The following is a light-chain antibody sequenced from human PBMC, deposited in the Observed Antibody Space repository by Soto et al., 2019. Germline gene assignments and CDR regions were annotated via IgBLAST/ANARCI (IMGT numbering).Light chain of an antibody. J-gene: IGLJ3*02. CDR1: SSNIGSNT. V-gene: IGLV1-44*01. CDR3: AAWDDSLIGSNWV. Sequence: QSVLTQPPSASGTPGQRVTISCSGSSSNIGSNTVNWYQQLPGTAPKLLIYSNNQRPSGVPDRFSGPKSGTSASLAISGLQSEDEADYYCAAWDDSLIGSNWVFGGGTKLTVL. CDR2: SNN.